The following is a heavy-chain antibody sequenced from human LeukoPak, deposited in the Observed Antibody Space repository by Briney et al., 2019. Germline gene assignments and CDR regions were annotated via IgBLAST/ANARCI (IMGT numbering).Heavy chain of an antibody. D-gene: IGHD2-2*02. CDR2: ISGSGDST. J-gene: IGHJ4*02. CDR3: TKPDCPSTSCYTLDH. Sequence: GGSLRLSCVSSGFAFNNYTMRWVRQAPGKGLEWVSGISGSGDSTYYADSVKGRFTISRDNSKNTLYLQMNSLRVEDTAVYYCTKPDCPSTSCYTLDHWGQGILVTVSS. CDR1: GFAFNNYT. V-gene: IGHV3-23*01.